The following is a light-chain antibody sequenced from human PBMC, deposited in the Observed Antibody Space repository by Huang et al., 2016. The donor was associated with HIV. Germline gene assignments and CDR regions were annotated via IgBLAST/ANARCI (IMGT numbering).Light chain of an antibody. J-gene: IGKJ2*01. CDR3: QQSYITPRT. V-gene: IGKV1-39*01. Sequence: DIQMTQSPSSLSASVGDRVTITCRTSEGISTYLNWYQQKPGKAPKLLIYSASRLQSGVPSRFSGRGSGTHFTLTISSLQPEDFATYYCQQSYITPRTFGQGTKLDIK. CDR2: SAS. CDR1: EGISTY.